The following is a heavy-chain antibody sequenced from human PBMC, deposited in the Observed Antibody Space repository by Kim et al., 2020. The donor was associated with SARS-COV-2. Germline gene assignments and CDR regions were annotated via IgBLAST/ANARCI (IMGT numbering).Heavy chain of an antibody. V-gene: IGHV1-69*13. J-gene: IGHJ6*02. CDR2: IIPIFGTA. Sequence: SVKVSCKASGGTFSSYAISWVRQAPGQGLEWMGGIIPIFGTANYAQKFQGRVTITADESTSTAYMELSSLRSEDTAVYYCASRQLARTPNIAARASGDVWGQGTTVTVSS. CDR3: ASRQLARTPNIAARASGDV. D-gene: IGHD6-6*01. CDR1: GGTFSSYA.